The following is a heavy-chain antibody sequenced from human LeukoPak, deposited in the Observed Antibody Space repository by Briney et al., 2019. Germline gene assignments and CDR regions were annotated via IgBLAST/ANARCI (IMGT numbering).Heavy chain of an antibody. J-gene: IGHJ4*02. Sequence: SETLSLTCTVSGGSISSSSYYWGWIRQPPGKGLEWIGSIYYSGSTYYNPSLESRVTISVDTSKNQFSLKLSSVTAADTAVYYCARDGTSGDYWGQGTLVTVSS. D-gene: IGHD2-2*01. V-gene: IGHV4-39*07. CDR3: ARDGTSGDY. CDR1: GGSISSSSYY. CDR2: IYYSGST.